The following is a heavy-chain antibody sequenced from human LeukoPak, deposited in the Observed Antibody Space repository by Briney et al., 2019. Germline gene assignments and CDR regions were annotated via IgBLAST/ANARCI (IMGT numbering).Heavy chain of an antibody. CDR1: GGSVSSYY. CDR3: ARDTYSGIYYPYYYYYYMDV. Sequence: PSETLSLTCTVSGGSVSSYYWSWIRQPPGKGLEWIGYIYYSGSTNYNPSLKSRVTISLDTSKNQFSLKVSSVTAADTAVYYCARDTYSGIYYPYYYYYYMDVWGKGTTVTVSS. D-gene: IGHD1-26*01. J-gene: IGHJ6*03. CDR2: IYYSGST. V-gene: IGHV4-59*02.